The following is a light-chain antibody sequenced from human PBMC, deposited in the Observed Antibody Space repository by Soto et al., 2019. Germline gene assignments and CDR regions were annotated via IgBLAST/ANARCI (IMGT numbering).Light chain of an antibody. CDR2: SAS. CDR3: QQYGSSPLT. J-gene: IGKJ1*01. CDR1: QSVSTNY. V-gene: IGKV3-20*01. Sequence: EIVLTHSPGTLSLSPWERATLSLSASQSVSTNYLGWYQQKPGQAPRLLIYSASSRAAGIPDGFSGSGSGTDFTLTISRLEPEDVAVYYCQQYGSSPLTFGQGTRVDIK.